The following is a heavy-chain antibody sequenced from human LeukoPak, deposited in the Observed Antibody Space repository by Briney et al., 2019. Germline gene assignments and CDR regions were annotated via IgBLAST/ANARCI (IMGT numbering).Heavy chain of an antibody. V-gene: IGHV3-9*01. Sequence: GGSLRLSCAASGFTFSSYAMSWVRQAPGKGLEWVSGIRWNSGTLGYADSVKGRFTISRDNAKNSLYLQMNSLRAEDTALYYCTKDNGYYFDYWGQGTLVTVSS. CDR3: TKDNGYYFDY. J-gene: IGHJ4*02. CDR1: GFTFSSYA. CDR2: IRWNSGTL.